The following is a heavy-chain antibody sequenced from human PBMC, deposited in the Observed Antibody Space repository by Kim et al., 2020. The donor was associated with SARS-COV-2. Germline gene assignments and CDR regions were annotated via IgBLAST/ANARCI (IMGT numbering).Heavy chain of an antibody. D-gene: IGHD3-16*02. J-gene: IGHJ4*02. CDR1: GFTFGDYA. Sequence: GGSLRLSCSGSGFTFGDYAMDWVRQAPGKGLEWVGFIRRKVHGETTEYAASVKGRFTISRDDSTNIVYLQMSSLASEDTAVYYCTRENRLYYFDFWGQGT. V-gene: IGHV3-49*04. CDR2: IRRKVHGETT. CDR3: TRENRLYYFDF.